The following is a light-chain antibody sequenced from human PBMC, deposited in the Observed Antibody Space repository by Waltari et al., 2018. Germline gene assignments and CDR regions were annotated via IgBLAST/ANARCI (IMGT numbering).Light chain of an antibody. CDR1: LSIGPW. J-gene: IGKJ1*01. CDR2: RAS. Sequence: DTQMTQYPSTLSASVGDTVTITCRASLSIGPWLAWYQQKPGKAPKLLIYRASILQGGVPSRFSRSGSVTDFTLTISGLQPDDFATYYCQQYNSYWTFGQGTKVE. CDR3: QQYNSYWT. V-gene: IGKV1-5*03.